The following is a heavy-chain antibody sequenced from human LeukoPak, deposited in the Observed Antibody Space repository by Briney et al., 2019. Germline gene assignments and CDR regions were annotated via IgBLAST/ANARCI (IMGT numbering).Heavy chain of an antibody. CDR3: ASGLGGWYRGFDY. CDR1: GFTFSSYS. Sequence: GGSLRLSCAASGFTFSSYSMNWVRQAPGKGLEWVSSISSSSSYIYYADSVKGRFTISRDNAKNSLYLQMNSLRAEDTAVYYCASGLGGWYRGFDYWGQGTLVTVSS. J-gene: IGHJ4*02. V-gene: IGHV3-21*04. CDR2: ISSSSSYI. D-gene: IGHD6-19*01.